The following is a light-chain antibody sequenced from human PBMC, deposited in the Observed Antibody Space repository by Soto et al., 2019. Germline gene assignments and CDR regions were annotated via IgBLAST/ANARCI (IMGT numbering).Light chain of an antibody. J-gene: IGKJ1*01. CDR3: QQYGSSGT. CDR1: QSVGNNY. CDR2: GAS. V-gene: IGKV3-20*01. Sequence: EIVLTQSPVTLSLSPGERATLSCRASQSVGNNYLAWYQQKPGQAPRLLIYGASNRATGIPDRFSGSGSGTDFTLTISRLEPEDFAVYYCQQYGSSGTFGQGTKVDIK.